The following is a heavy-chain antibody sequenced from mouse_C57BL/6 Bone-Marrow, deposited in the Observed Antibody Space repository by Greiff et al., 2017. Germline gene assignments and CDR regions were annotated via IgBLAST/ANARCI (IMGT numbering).Heavy chain of an antibody. Sequence: VKLQQSGAELVRPGASVKLSCKASGYTFTDYYINWVKQRPGQGLEWIARIYPGSGNTYYNEKFKGKATLTAEKSSSTAYMQLSSLPSEDAAVYFCARWVITTVAYYAMDYWGQGTSVTVSS. D-gene: IGHD1-1*01. CDR2: IYPGSGNT. CDR3: ARWVITTVAYYAMDY. CDR1: GYTFTDYY. V-gene: IGHV1-76*01. J-gene: IGHJ4*01.